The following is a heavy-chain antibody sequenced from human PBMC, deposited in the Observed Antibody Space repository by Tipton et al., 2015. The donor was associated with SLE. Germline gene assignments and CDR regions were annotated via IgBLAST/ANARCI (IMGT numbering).Heavy chain of an antibody. D-gene: IGHD1-20*01. CDR1: GGSFSGYY. CDR3: ARFQGNWNWFDP. J-gene: IGHJ5*02. V-gene: IGHV4-34*01. CDR2: INHSGST. Sequence: TLSLTCAVYGGSFSGYYWSWIRQSPGKGLEWIGEINHSGSTNYNPSLKSRVTISVDTSKNQFSLKLSSVTAADTAVYYCARFQGNWNWFDPWGQGTLVTVSS.